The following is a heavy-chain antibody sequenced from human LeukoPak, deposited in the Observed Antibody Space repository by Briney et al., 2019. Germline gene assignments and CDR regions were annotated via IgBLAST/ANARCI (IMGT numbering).Heavy chain of an antibody. CDR3: ATGVKDILTGYHSPYYYYGMDV. CDR2: IYYSGST. V-gene: IGHV4-59*01. CDR1: GGSISSYD. Sequence: PSETLSLTCTVSGGSISSYDWSWIRQPPGKGLEWIGYIYYSGSTNYNPSLKSRVTISVDTSKNQFSLKLSSVTAADTAVYYCATGVKDILTGYHSPYYYYGMDVWGQGTTVTVSS. D-gene: IGHD3-9*01. J-gene: IGHJ6*02.